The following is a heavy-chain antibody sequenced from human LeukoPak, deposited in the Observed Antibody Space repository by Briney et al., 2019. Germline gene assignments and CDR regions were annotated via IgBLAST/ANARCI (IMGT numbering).Heavy chain of an antibody. J-gene: IGHJ4*02. CDR3: ARDLDYGDY. V-gene: IGHV5-51*01. CDR1: GYSFTTYW. CDR2: IYPDDSDT. Sequence: GESLKISCNGSGYSFTTYWIGGVRQMPGKGLAWMGMIYPDDSDTRYSPSFQGQVTFSVDKSTNTAYLQWSSLKASDTAMYYCARDLDYGDYWGQGTLVTVSS.